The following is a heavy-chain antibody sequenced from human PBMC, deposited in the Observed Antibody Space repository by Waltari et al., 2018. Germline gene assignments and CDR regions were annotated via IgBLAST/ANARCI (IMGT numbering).Heavy chain of an antibody. CDR3: ARGKRRSDIVVVVAATPGMDV. CDR1: GFTFSSYS. V-gene: IGHV3-48*01. CDR2: ISSSSSTI. D-gene: IGHD2-15*01. Sequence: EVQLVESGGGLVQPGGSLRLSCAASGFTFSSYSMNWVRQAPGTGLEWVSYISSSSSTIYYADSVKGRFTISRDNAKNSLYLQMNSLRAEDTAVYYCARGKRRSDIVVVVAATPGMDVWGQGTTVTVSS. J-gene: IGHJ6*02.